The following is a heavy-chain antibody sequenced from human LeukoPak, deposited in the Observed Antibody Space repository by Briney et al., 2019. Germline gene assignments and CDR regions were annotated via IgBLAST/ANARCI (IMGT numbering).Heavy chain of an antibody. Sequence: GGSLRLSCAASGFTFSSCAMSWVRQAPGKGLEWVSAISGSGGSTYYADSVKGRFTISRDNSKNTLYLQMNSLRAEDTAVYYCAKDVSDSSGYYQIPFDYWGQGTLVTVSS. CDR3: AKDVSDSSGYYQIPFDY. V-gene: IGHV3-23*01. CDR2: ISGSGGST. J-gene: IGHJ4*02. D-gene: IGHD3-22*01. CDR1: GFTFSSCA.